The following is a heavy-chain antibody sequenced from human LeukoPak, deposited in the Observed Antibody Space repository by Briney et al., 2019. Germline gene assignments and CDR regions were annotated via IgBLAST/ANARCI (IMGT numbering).Heavy chain of an antibody. Sequence: SETLSLTCAVYGGSFSGYYWSWIRQPPGKGLEWIGEINHSGSTNYNPSLKSRVTISVDTSKNQFSLKLSSVTAADTAVYYCARGVSEVTRYYYDSSGAPRFDYWGQGTLVTVSS. CDR2: INHSGST. V-gene: IGHV4-34*01. D-gene: IGHD3-22*01. J-gene: IGHJ4*02. CDR1: GGSFSGYY. CDR3: ARGVSEVTRYYYDSSGAPRFDY.